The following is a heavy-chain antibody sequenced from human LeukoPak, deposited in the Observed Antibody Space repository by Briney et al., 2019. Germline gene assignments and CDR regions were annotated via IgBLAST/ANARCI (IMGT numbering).Heavy chain of an antibody. CDR1: GGSISSLY. J-gene: IGHJ6*03. CDR2: IYYSGGT. CDR3: ERDYEQLGPPYYYDYYMDV. Sequence: SQTLSLTCTVSGGSISSLYWSWVRQPPGKGLEWIGYIYYSGGTNYNPSLKTRVTISVDTSKTQFYLKLRSVTAAATDVYYCERDYEQLGPPYYYDYYMDVWGKGTTVTVSS. V-gene: IGHV4-59*11. D-gene: IGHD6-13*01.